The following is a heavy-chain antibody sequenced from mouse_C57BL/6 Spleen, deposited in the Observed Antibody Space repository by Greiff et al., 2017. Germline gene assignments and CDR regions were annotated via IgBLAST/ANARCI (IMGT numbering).Heavy chain of an antibody. CDR3: ARDTTVVVHWYFDV. J-gene: IGHJ1*03. D-gene: IGHD1-1*01. V-gene: IGHV5-17*01. CDR1: GFTFSDYG. CDR2: ISSGSSTI. Sequence: EVKLVESGGGLVKPGGSLKLSCAASGFTFSDYGMHWVRQAPEKGLEWVAYISSGSSTIYYADTVKGRFTISRDNAKNTLFLQMTSLRSEDTAMYYCARDTTVVVHWYFDVWGTGTTVTVSS.